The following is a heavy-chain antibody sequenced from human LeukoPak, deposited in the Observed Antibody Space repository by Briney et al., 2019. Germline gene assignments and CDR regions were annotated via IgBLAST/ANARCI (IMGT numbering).Heavy chain of an antibody. CDR3: ARDFRRPTYYDFWSGYTDGMDV. CDR2: ISSSGSTI. Sequence: GGSLRLSCAASGFTVSSNYMSWVRQAPGKGLEWVSYISSSGSTIYYADSVKGRFTISRDNAKNSLYLQMNSLRAEDTAVYYCARDFRRPTYYDFWSGYTDGMDVWGQGTTVTVSS. J-gene: IGHJ6*02. V-gene: IGHV3-11*01. CDR1: GFTVSSNY. D-gene: IGHD3-3*01.